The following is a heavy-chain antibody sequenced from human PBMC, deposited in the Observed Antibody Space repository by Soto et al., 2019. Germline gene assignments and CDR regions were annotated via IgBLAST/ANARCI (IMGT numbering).Heavy chain of an antibody. V-gene: IGHV3-9*01. CDR1: GFTFDDYA. CDR2: ISWNSGTI. J-gene: IGHJ6*02. D-gene: IGHD5-18*01. Sequence: PGGSLRLSCAASGFTFDDYAMHWVRQVPGKGLEWVSSISWNSGTIGYADSVKGRFTIYRDNAKNSLYLQMNSLRTEDTALYYCAKDRGGQYSYSLVYYYGMDVWGQGTTVTVSS. CDR3: AKDRGGQYSYSLVYYYGMDV.